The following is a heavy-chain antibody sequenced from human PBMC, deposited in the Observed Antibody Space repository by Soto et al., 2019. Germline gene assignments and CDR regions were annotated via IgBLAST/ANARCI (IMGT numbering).Heavy chain of an antibody. D-gene: IGHD3-22*01. J-gene: IGHJ6*02. CDR3: AKDGDYDSSGYYYPGRSKTFYGVDV. CDR1: GFTFSSFA. V-gene: IGHV3-23*01. Sequence: EMQLLESGGGLVQPGGSLRLSCAASGFTFSSFAMSWVRQAPGKGLEWVSAVSGNGGTTYHADSVKGRFTISRDNSKNTLYLQMSSLRAEDTALYYCAKDGDYDSSGYYYPGRSKTFYGVDVWGRGTTVTVSS. CDR2: VSGNGGTT.